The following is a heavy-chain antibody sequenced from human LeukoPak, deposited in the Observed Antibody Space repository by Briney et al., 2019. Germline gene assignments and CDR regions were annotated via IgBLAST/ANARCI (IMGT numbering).Heavy chain of an antibody. J-gene: IGHJ4*02. V-gene: IGHV3-7*03. Sequence: GGSLRLSCAASGFTFSSYTMSWVHQAPGKGLEWVANIKQDGSEKYYVDSVKGRFTISRDNAKNSLYLQMNSLRAEDTAVYYCAREATVYYDFWSGYYTSFYFDYWGQGTLVTVSS. D-gene: IGHD3-3*01. CDR2: IKQDGSEK. CDR3: AREATVYYDFWSGYYTSFYFDY. CDR1: GFTFSSYT.